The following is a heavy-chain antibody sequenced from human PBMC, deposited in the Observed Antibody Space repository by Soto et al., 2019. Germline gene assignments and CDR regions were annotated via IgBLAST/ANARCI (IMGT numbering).Heavy chain of an antibody. V-gene: IGHV3-30*18. CDR2: ISYDGSNK. J-gene: IGHJ3*02. Sequence: GGSLSLSCAASGFTFSSYGMHWVRQAPGKGLEWVAVISYDGSNKYYADSVKGRFTISRDNSKNTLYLQMNSLRAEDTAVYYCAKAPYDSSGYYWRHAFDIWGQGTMVTVSS. CDR1: GFTFSSYG. D-gene: IGHD3-22*01. CDR3: AKAPYDSSGYYWRHAFDI.